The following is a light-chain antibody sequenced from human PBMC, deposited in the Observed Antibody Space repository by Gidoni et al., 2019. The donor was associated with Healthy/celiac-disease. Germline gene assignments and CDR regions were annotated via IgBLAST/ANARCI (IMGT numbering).Light chain of an antibody. J-gene: IGKJ5*01. CDR1: QSVSSN. CDR2: GAS. CDR3: QQYNNWPIT. Sequence: EIVLTHSPATLSVSPGERATLSCRASQSVSSNLACYQQKPCQAPRLLIYGASTRATGIPARFSGSGSGTEFTLTISSLQSEDFAVYYCQQYNNWPITFXXXTRLEIK. V-gene: IGKV3-15*01.